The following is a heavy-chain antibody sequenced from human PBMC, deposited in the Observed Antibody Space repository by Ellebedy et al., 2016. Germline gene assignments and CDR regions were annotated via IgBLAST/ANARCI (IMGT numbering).Heavy chain of an antibody. D-gene: IGHD4-23*01. J-gene: IGHJ2*01. CDR2: IIPILGIA. CDR3: ATRLTPGWYFDL. V-gene: IGHV1-69*04. CDR1: GGTFSSYA. Sequence: SVKVSXXASGGTFSSYAISWVRQAPGQGLEWMGRIIPILGIANYAQKFQGRVTITADKSTSTAYMELSSLRSEDTAVYYCATRLTPGWYFDLWGRGTLVTVSS.